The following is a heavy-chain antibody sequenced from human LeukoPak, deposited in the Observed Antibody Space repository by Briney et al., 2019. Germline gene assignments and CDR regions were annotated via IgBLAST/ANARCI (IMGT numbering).Heavy chain of an antibody. V-gene: IGHV3-23*01. CDR3: QYGDLPSDAY. D-gene: IGHD4-17*01. CDR1: GFTFTNYA. CDR2: IRYSGGTR. J-gene: IGHJ4*02. Sequence: GGSLRLSCATSGFTFTNYAMSWVRQAPGKGLEWLSAIRYSGGTRYYADSVEGRFTISSDNSKKTLYLQMNNLRAEDTAVYWRQYGDLPSDAYWGQGTLVTVSS.